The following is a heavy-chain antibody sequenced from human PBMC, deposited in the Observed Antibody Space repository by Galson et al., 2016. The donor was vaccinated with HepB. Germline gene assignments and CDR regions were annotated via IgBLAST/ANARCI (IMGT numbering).Heavy chain of an antibody. Sequence: ETLSLTCDVSGYSISRGYYWAWIRQPPRKGLEWIASVFHDGSTYSNPSLKSRATMSVDTSKNQFSLSLNYVTAADTAVYYGGRVYGGWYFDLWGRGTLVSVSS. CDR2: VFHDGST. V-gene: IGHV4-38-2*01. D-gene: IGHD1-14*01. CDR3: GRVYGGWYFDL. CDR1: GYSISRGYY. J-gene: IGHJ2*01.